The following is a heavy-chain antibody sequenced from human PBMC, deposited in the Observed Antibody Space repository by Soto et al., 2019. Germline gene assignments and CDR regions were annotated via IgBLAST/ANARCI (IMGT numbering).Heavy chain of an antibody. D-gene: IGHD3-3*01. Sequence: EVQLLESGGDFVEPGGSLRLSCAASGFTFSDFAMNWVRHVPGKGLEWVSTVTGGGEKTYYADSVKGRFTISRDNFRNTSFLQMDNLRAEDTAMYYCVKDFSRLDYWGQGTLVTVSS. CDR1: GFTFSDFA. CDR3: VKDFSRLDY. J-gene: IGHJ4*02. V-gene: IGHV3-23*01. CDR2: VTGGGEKT.